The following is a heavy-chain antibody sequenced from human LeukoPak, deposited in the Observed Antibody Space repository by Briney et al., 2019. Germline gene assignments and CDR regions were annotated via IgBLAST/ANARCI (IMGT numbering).Heavy chain of an antibody. D-gene: IGHD2-15*01. CDR1: GGSISSSSYY. V-gene: IGHV4-39*01. Sequence: SETLSLTCTVSGGSISSSSYYWGWIRQPPGKGLEWTGSIYYSGSTYYNPSLKSRVTISVDTSKNQFSLKLSSVTAADTAVYYCARLDIVVVVAALRAPNDYWGQGTLVTVSS. J-gene: IGHJ4*02. CDR2: IYYSGST. CDR3: ARLDIVVVVAALRAPNDY.